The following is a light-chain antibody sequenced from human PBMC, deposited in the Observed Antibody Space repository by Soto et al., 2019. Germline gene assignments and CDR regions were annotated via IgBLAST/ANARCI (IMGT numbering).Light chain of an antibody. CDR1: SSNIGSNT. J-gene: IGLJ1*01. CDR2: SNN. V-gene: IGLV1-44*01. Sequence: VLTQPPSASGTPGQRVTISCSGSSSNIGSNTVNWYQQLPGTAPKLLIYSNNQRPSGVPDRFSGSKSGTSASLAISGLQSEDEADYYCAAWDDSLNGLYVFGTGTKVTVL. CDR3: AAWDDSLNGLYV.